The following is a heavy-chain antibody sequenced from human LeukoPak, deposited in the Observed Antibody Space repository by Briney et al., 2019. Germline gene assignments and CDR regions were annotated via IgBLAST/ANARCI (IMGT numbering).Heavy chain of an antibody. D-gene: IGHD3-10*01. CDR3: ARVPGFGELLSDNWFDP. CDR2: ISSSSSYI. CDR1: GFTFSSYS. J-gene: IGHJ5*02. Sequence: GGSLRLSCAASGFTFSSYSMNWVRQAPGKGLEWVSSISSSSSYIYYADSVKGRFTISRDNAKNSLYLQMNSLRAEDTAVYYCARVPGFGELLSDNWFDPWGQGTLVTVSS. V-gene: IGHV3-21*01.